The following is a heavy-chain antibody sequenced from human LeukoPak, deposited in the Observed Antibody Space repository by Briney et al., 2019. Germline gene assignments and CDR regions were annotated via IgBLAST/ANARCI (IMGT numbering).Heavy chain of an antibody. Sequence: GGSLRLSCAASGFTFSSYSMNWVRQAPGKGLEWVSYISSSSGTICYADSVKGRFTISRDNAKNSLYLQVNSLRPEDTAVYYCARGLNSGVGPAAYWGQGTLVTVSS. CDR2: ISSSSGTI. D-gene: IGHD6-13*01. CDR1: GFTFSSYS. CDR3: ARGLNSGVGPAAY. J-gene: IGHJ4*02. V-gene: IGHV3-48*01.